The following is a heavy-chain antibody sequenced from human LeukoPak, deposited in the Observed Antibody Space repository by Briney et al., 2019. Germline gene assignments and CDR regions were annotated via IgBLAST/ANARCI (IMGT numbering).Heavy chain of an antibody. CDR1: GGSINSHY. D-gene: IGHD1-26*01. CDR2: MHYRGNT. CDR3: ARDSPFEWDVFGDSFDI. J-gene: IGHJ3*02. Sequence: PSETLSLTCTVSGGSINSHYWSWIRQSPGKGLEWIGFMHYRGNTNSNPSLRSRVTISMDTSKNQFSLKRSSVTAADTAVYYCARDSPFEWDVFGDSFDIWGQGTVVTVSS. V-gene: IGHV4-59*11.